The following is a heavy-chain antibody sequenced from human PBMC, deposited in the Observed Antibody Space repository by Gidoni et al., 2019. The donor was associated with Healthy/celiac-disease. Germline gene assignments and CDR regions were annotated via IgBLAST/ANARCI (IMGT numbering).Heavy chain of an antibody. J-gene: IGHJ4*02. Sequence: EVQLLESGGGLVQPGGSLRLSCAASGFTFSSYAMSWVRQAPGKGLEWVSAISGSGGSTYYADSVKGRFTISRDNSKNTLYLQMNSLRAEDTAVYYCANAPELRFLEWLLHFDYWGQGTLVTVSS. V-gene: IGHV3-23*01. CDR2: ISGSGGST. CDR1: GFTFSSYA. CDR3: ANAPELRFLEWLLHFDY. D-gene: IGHD3-3*01.